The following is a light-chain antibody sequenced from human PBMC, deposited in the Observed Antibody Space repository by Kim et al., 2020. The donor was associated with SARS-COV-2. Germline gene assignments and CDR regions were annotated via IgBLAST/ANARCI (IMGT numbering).Light chain of an antibody. CDR3: QQSYSTPYS. V-gene: IGKV1-39*01. CDR2: AAS. CDR1: QGISSY. J-gene: IGKJ2*03. Sequence: SASVGNSVTITCRASQGISSYLNWSQQKPGNAPTLLIYAASSLQSGVPSRFSDRGSGTAFTLTISSLQPEDFTTYYCQQSYSTPYSFGQGTKLEI.